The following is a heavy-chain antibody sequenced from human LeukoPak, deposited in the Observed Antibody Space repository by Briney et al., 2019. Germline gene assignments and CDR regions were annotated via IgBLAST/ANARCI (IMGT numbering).Heavy chain of an antibody. CDR1: GASMRGAGYS. CDR3: ARDGATGVLDH. V-gene: IGHV4-31*03. Sequence: SETLSLTCSVSGASMRGAGYSWFWIRQFPGKGLEWIGYIYYSGSTAYNPSLKSRVAISLDTSENQFSLNLTSVTAADTAVYFCARDGATGVLDHWGLGTLVTVSS. CDR2: IYYSGST. J-gene: IGHJ4*02. D-gene: IGHD4/OR15-4a*01.